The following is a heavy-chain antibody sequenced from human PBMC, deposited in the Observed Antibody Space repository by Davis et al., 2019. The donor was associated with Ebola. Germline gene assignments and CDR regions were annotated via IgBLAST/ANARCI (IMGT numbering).Heavy chain of an antibody. D-gene: IGHD2-15*01. CDR2: INPNSGGT. Sequence: ASVKVSCKASGYTFTGYYMHWVRQAPGQGLEWMGWINPNSGGTNYAQKFQGWVTMTRDTSISTAYMELSRLRSDDTAVYYCARERRVVAATYYFDYWGQGTLVTVSS. CDR1: GYTFTGYY. CDR3: ARERRVVAATYYFDY. J-gene: IGHJ4*02. V-gene: IGHV1-2*04.